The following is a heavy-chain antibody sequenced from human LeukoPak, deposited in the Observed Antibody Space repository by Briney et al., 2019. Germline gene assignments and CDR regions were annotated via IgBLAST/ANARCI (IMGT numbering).Heavy chain of an antibody. CDR2: IAVGTGNT. D-gene: IGHD5-18*01. Sequence: RASVKVSCKASGFTFTNSAVQWVRQARGERLEWMGWIAVGTGNTNYAQKFQERVTITRDMSTSTAYMELSSLRSGDTAVYYCAADGYSYGGGAYYYFGIDVWGQGTTVTVSS. CDR1: GFTFTNSA. J-gene: IGHJ6*02. CDR3: AADGYSYGGGAYYYFGIDV. V-gene: IGHV1-58*01.